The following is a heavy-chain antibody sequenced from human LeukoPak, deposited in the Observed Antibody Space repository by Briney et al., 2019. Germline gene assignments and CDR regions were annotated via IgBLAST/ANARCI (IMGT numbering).Heavy chain of an antibody. CDR3: ARGVGLLWFGSLLEFDP. V-gene: IGHV4-34*01. CDR1: VGSFSGYY. J-gene: IGHJ5*02. Sequence: SETLSLTCVVCVGSFSGYYWSWLRQPPGKGLEWIGEINHSGSTNYNPSLKSRVTISVDTSKNQFSLKLSSVTAADTAVYYCARGVGLLWFGSLLEFDPWGQGTLVTVSS. CDR2: INHSGST. D-gene: IGHD3-10*01.